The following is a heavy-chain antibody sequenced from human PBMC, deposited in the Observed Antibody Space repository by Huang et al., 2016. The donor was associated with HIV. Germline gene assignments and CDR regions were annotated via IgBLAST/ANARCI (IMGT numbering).Heavy chain of an antibody. D-gene: IGHD3-10*01. CDR3: SRALYYQGSGSYSDY. CDR2: IYYSGST. V-gene: IGHV4-30-4*08. CDR1: GDSIGSGGHY. J-gene: IGHJ4*02. Sequence: QVQLQESGPGLVKPSQTLSLTCTVSGDSIGSGGHYWSWIRQPPGKGLEWIGFIYYSGSTYHNPSLKSRVTISVDTSKSQFSLKLSSVTVADTAVYFCSRALYYQGSGSYSDYWGRGTLVTVSS.